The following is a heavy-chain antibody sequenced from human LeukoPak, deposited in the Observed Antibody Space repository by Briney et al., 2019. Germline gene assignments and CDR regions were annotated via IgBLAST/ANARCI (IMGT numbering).Heavy chain of an antibody. CDR2: IIPIFGTA. CDR1: GGTFSSYA. V-gene: IGHV1-69*05. D-gene: IGHD7-27*01. CDR3: ARVPSPTGGSASGYFDY. J-gene: IGHJ4*02. Sequence: ASVKVSCKASGGTFSSYAISWVRQAPGQGLEWMGGIIPIFGTANYAQKFQGRVTMTRDTSISTAYMELSRLRSDDTAVYYCARVPSPTGGSASGYFDYWGQGTLVTVSS.